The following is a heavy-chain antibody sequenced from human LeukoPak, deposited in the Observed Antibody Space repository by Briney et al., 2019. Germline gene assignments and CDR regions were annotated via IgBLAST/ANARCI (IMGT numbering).Heavy chain of an antibody. J-gene: IGHJ4*02. CDR1: GFTFSSYG. CDR2: IWYDGSKK. D-gene: IGHD6-13*01. Sequence: GGSLRLSCAASGFTFSSYGMHWVRQAAGKGLEWVAVIWYDGSKKYYADSVKGRFTISRDNSKNTLYLQMNSPRGDDTAMYHCASVDSSSWYLDNWGQGTLVTVSS. CDR3: ASVDSSSWYLDN. V-gene: IGHV3-33*01.